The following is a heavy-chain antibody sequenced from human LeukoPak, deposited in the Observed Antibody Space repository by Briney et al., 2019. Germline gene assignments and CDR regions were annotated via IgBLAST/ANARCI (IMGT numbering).Heavy chain of an antibody. CDR3: ARAPGLVSYYDSSGYYYSDDFDY. Sequence: GASVKVSCKASGYTFTNYDINWVRQATGQGLEWMGWMNPNSGNTGYAQRFQGRVTITRNTSISTAYMEVSSLRSEDTAVYYCARAPGLVSYYDSSGYYYSDDFDYWGQGTLVTVSS. D-gene: IGHD3-22*01. CDR2: MNPNSGNT. CDR1: GYTFTNYD. V-gene: IGHV1-8*01. J-gene: IGHJ4*02.